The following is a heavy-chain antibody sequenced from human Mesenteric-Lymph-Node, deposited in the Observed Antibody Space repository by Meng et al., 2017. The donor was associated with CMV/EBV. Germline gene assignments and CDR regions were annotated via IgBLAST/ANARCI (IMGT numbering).Heavy chain of an antibody. CDR3: ARDLGYSNYAGGNWFDP. J-gene: IGHJ5*02. D-gene: IGHD4-11*01. CDR1: GFTFSSYA. CDR2: ISYDGSNK. Sequence: GESLKISCAASGFTFSSYAMHWVRQAPGKGLEWVAVISYDGSNKYYADSVKGRFTISRDNSKNTLYLQMNSLRAEDTAVYYCARDLGYSNYAGGNWFDPWGQGTLVTVSS. V-gene: IGHV3-30*14.